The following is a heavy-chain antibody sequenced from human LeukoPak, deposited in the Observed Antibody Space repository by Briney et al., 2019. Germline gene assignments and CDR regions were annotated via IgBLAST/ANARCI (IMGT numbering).Heavy chain of an antibody. V-gene: IGHV1-3*01. Sequence: ASVKVSCKAYGYTFTSCPMHWVRQAPGQRLEWMGWINAGNGDTKYSQKFQGRVTITRDTSASTAYMEMSSLTSEDTAVYYCAREPDYDSSGYYSRPLDYWGQGTLVTVSS. CDR3: AREPDYDSSGYYSRPLDY. J-gene: IGHJ4*02. D-gene: IGHD3-22*01. CDR1: GYTFTSCP. CDR2: INAGNGDT.